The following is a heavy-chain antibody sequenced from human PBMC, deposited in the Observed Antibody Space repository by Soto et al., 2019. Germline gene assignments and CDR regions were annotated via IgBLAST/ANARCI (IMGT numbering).Heavy chain of an antibody. CDR3: ARDLLWFGELHDWFDP. V-gene: IGHV1-8*01. D-gene: IGHD3-10*01. J-gene: IGHJ5*02. CDR1: GYTFTSYD. Sequence: ASVKVSCKASGYTFTSYDINWVRQATGQGLEWMGWMNPNSGNTGYAQKFQGRVTMTRNTSISTAYMELSSLRSEDTAVYYCARDLLWFGELHDWFDPWGQGTLVTVSS. CDR2: MNPNSGNT.